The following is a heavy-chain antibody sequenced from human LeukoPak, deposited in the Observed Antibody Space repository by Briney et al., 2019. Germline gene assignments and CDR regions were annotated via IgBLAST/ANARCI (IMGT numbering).Heavy chain of an antibody. J-gene: IGHJ4*02. CDR2: IYTSGST. Sequence: SETLSLTCSVSGGSVSSGSYYWSWIRQPAGRGLEWIRRIYTSGSTNYNPSLKSRVTISVDTSKNQFSLKLSSVTAADTAVYYCARAPYGDLHYFDYWGQGTLVTVSS. V-gene: IGHV4-61*02. D-gene: IGHD4-17*01. CDR3: ARAPYGDLHYFDY. CDR1: GGSVSSGSYY.